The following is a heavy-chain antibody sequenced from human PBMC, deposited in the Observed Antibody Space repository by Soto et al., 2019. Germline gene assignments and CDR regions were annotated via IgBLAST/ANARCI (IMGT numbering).Heavy chain of an antibody. CDR2: ISGGGGIT. V-gene: IGHV3-23*01. CDR3: AREDSIIIPAVSDF. CDR1: GFSFKTYG. Sequence: GVLRLSCEGSGFSFKTYGMSWVRQAPGKGLEWVSAISGGGGITYYADSVKGRFTISSDNSKNTVYLQMNSLRAEDTAVYYCAREDSIIIPAVSDFWGQGTLVTVSS. D-gene: IGHD2-2*01. J-gene: IGHJ4*02.